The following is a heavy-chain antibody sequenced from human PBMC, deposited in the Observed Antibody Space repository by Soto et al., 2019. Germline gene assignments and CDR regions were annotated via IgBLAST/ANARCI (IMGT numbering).Heavy chain of an antibody. CDR3: AKWGGYCSSTSCSGRYSYGYDY. J-gene: IGHJ4*02. V-gene: IGHV3-23*01. Sequence: HLGGSLRLSCAASGFTFSSYAMSWVRQAPGKGLEWVSAISGSGGSTYYADSVKGRFTISRDNSKNTLYLQMNSLRAEDTAVYYCAKWGGYCSSTSCSGRYSYGYDYWGQGTLVTVSS. D-gene: IGHD2-2*01. CDR1: GFTFSSYA. CDR2: ISGSGGST.